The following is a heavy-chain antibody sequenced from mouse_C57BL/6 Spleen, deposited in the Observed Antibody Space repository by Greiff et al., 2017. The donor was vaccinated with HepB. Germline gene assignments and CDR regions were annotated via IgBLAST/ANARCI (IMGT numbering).Heavy chain of an antibody. CDR3: AKEGITTVVASGDFDV. CDR2: IYPRSGNT. Sequence: QVQLKESGAELARPGASVKLSCKASGYTFPSYGISWVKQRTGQGLEWIGEIYPRSGNTYHNEKFKGKATLTADKSSSTAYMELRSLTSEDSAVYFCAKEGITTVVASGDFDVWGTGTTVTVSS. D-gene: IGHD1-1*01. V-gene: IGHV1-81*01. CDR1: GYTFPSYG. J-gene: IGHJ1*03.